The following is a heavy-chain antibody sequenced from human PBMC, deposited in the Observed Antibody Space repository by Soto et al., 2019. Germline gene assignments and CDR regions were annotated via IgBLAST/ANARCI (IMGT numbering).Heavy chain of an antibody. CDR2: IWYDGSNK. D-gene: IGHD3-10*01. J-gene: IGHJ5*02. CDR3: AREMSRGGWFDP. Sequence: GGSLRLSCAASGFTFSSYGMHWVRQAPGKGLEWVAVIWYDGSNKYYADSVKGRFTISRDNSKNTLYLQMNSLRAEDTAVYYCAREMSRGGWFDPWGQGTLVTVSS. CDR1: GFTFSSYG. V-gene: IGHV3-33*01.